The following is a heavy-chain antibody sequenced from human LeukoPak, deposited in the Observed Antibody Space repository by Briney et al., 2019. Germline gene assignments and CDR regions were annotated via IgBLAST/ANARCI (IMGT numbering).Heavy chain of an antibody. CDR1: GGSFSGYY. Sequence: KPSETLSLTCAVYGGSFSGYYWSWIRQPPGKGLEWIGEINHSGSTNYNPSLKSRVTISVDTSKNQFSLKLSSVTAADTAVYYCARGGVRGVTLNYGMDVWGQGTTVTVSS. D-gene: IGHD3-10*01. V-gene: IGHV4-34*01. CDR3: ARGGVRGVTLNYGMDV. CDR2: INHSGST. J-gene: IGHJ6*02.